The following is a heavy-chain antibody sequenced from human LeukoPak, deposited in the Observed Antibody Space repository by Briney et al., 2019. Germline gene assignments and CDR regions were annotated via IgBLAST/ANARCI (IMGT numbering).Heavy chain of an antibody. D-gene: IGHD1-26*01. CDR3: ARGGGHSGKYLIDY. J-gene: IGHJ4*02. CDR2: INIEGSRT. CDR1: GFTFSSYW. V-gene: IGHV3-74*01. Sequence: GGSLRLSCAASGFTFSSYWMHWVRQAPGKGLVWVSHINIEGSRTTYADSVKGRFTISRGSAKNTLYLQMNSLRAEDTAVYYCARGGGHSGKYLIDYWGQGTLVPVSS.